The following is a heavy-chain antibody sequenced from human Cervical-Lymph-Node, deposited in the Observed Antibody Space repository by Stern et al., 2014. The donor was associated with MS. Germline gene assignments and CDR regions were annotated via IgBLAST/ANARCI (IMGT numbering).Heavy chain of an antibody. CDR1: GFTFRDFY. CDR3: ARGRGGLYSDGSGYFYPDF. Sequence: QVQLVQSGGGLVKPGGSLTLSCAASGFTFRDFYMSWIRQAPGRGLEWVSHISQSGSTNAYAASVKGRFTISRDNAKNSLSLQMSGLRAEDTAVYSCARGRGGLYSDGSGYFYPDFWGQGILVTVSS. CDR2: ISQSGSTN. V-gene: IGHV3-11*01. D-gene: IGHD3-22*01. J-gene: IGHJ4*02.